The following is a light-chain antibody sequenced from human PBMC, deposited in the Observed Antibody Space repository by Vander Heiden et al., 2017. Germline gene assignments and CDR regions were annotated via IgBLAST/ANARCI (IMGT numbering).Light chain of an antibody. CDR1: SSDIGAGYD. J-gene: IGLJ3*02. CDR3: QSYDSSLSGWV. V-gene: IGLV1-40*01. CDR2: GNS. Sequence: QSVLTQPPSLSGAPGQRVTISSTGSSSDIGAGYDVHWYQQLPGTAPKLLVYGNSNRPSGVPDRFSGSKSGTSASLAITGLQAEDEADYYCQSYDSSLSGWVFGGGTKLTVL.